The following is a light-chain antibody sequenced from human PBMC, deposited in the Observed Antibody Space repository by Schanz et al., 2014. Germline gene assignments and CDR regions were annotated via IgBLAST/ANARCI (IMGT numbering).Light chain of an antibody. J-gene: IGKJ1*01. CDR1: QSVSSSY. CDR3: QQRSNWPPVG. Sequence: ENVLTQSPGTLSLSPGERATLSCRASQSVSSSYLAWYQQKPGQAPRLLIYAASTRAAGIPARFGGSGSGTDFTLTISSLEPEDFAVYYCQQRSNWPPVGFGQGTKVEIK. CDR2: AAS. V-gene: IGKV3D-20*02.